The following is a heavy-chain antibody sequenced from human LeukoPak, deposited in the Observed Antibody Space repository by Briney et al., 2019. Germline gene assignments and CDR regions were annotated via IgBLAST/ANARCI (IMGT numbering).Heavy chain of an antibody. V-gene: IGHV3-23*01. CDR3: ARCTASCYANAFDV. Sequence: GGSLRLSCAASGFSFNNNAMSWDRQAPGKGLEWVSAINGGGDATEYADSVKGRFTISRDNSKKTLYLQMNSLRPEDTAVYYCARCTASCYANAFDVWGQGTLLTVSS. D-gene: IGHD2-2*01. J-gene: IGHJ3*01. CDR1: GFSFNNNA. CDR2: INGGGDAT.